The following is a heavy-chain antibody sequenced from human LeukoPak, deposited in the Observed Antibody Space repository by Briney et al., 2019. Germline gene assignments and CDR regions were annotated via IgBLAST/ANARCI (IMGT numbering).Heavy chain of an antibody. CDR1: GGSFSGYY. J-gene: IGHJ4*02. D-gene: IGHD6-19*01. CDR3: ARGSGWYGGIDY. Sequence: PSETLSLTCAVYGGSFSGYYWSWIRQPPGKGLEWIGEINHSGSTNYNPSLKSRVTIPVDTSKNQFSLKLSSVTAADTAVYYCARGSGWYGGIDYWGQGTLVTVSS. CDR2: INHSGST. V-gene: IGHV4-34*01.